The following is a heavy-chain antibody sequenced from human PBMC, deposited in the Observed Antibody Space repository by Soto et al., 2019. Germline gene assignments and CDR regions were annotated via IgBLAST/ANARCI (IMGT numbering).Heavy chain of an antibody. CDR2: IYHSGST. V-gene: IGHV4-30-2*01. CDR1: GGSISSGGYS. Sequence: PSDTLSLTCAVSGGSISSGGYSWSWIRQPPGKGLEWIGYIYHSGSTYYNPSLKSRVTISVDRSKNQFSLKLSSVTAADTAVYYCARVQGAAAAGSLPVWFDPWGQGTLVTVSS. CDR3: ARVQGAAAAGSLPVWFDP. D-gene: IGHD6-13*01. J-gene: IGHJ5*02.